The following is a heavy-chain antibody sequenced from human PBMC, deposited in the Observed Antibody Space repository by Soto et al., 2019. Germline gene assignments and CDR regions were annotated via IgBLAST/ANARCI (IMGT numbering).Heavy chain of an antibody. CDR3: ARGRTGSTITRD. J-gene: IGHJ4*02. CDR1: GYTFTSYA. Sequence: QVQLVQSGAEVKKPGASVKVSCKASGYTFTSYAMHWVRQAPGQRLEWMGWINAGNGNTKYSQKFQGRVTITRDTSASTAYMELNSLRSEDTAVYYCARGRTGSTITRDWGQGTLVTVSS. CDR2: INAGNGNT. D-gene: IGHD5-12*01. V-gene: IGHV1-3*01.